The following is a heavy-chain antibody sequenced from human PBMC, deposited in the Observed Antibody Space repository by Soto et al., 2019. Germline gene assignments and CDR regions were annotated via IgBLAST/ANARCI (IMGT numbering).Heavy chain of an antibody. V-gene: IGHV4-4*07. J-gene: IGHJ6*02. CDR2: INTDGLI. CDR3: ARVPVAVAATEDYYGLDV. D-gene: IGHD2-15*01. Sequence: QVHLEESGPGLVRPSETLSLTCSVSGVSITSYYWSWIRQSAGGGLEWMGRINTDGLITYSPSFKSRLTMSIHTSKNQVSLRLISVTAADTAVYFWARVPVAVAATEDYYGLDVWGQGTTVTVSS. CDR1: GVSITSYY.